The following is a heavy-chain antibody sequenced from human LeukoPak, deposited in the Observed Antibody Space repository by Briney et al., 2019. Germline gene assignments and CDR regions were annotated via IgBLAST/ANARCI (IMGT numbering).Heavy chain of an antibody. D-gene: IGHD3-9*01. CDR1: GFTFSSYG. CDR3: ARDPQLRYFDWSHFGTQLDY. Sequence: PGGSLRLSCAASGFTFSSYGMHWVRQAPGKGLEWVAVIWYDGSNKYYADSVKGRFTISRDNSKNTLYLQMNSLRAEDTAVYYCARDPQLRYFDWSHFGTQLDYWGQGTLVTVSS. J-gene: IGHJ4*02. V-gene: IGHV3-33*08. CDR2: IWYDGSNK.